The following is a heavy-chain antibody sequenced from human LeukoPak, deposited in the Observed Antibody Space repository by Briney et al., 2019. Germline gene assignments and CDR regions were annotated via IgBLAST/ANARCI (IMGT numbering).Heavy chain of an antibody. V-gene: IGHV4-61*08. J-gene: IGHJ3*02. Sequence: SETLSLTCTVSGGSISSGDYYWSWIRQPPGKGLEWIGYIYYSGSTNYNPSLKSRVTISVDTSKNQFSLRLSSVTAADTAVYYCARTNAFDIWGQGTMVTVSS. CDR2: IYYSGST. CDR1: GGSISSGDYY. CDR3: ARTNAFDI.